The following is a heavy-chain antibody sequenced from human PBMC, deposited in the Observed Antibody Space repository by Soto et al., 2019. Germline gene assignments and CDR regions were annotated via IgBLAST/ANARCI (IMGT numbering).Heavy chain of an antibody. CDR3: ARASRNYYDSSGYLYYFDY. CDR2: IYSGGTT. J-gene: IGHJ4*02. V-gene: IGHV3-66*01. Sequence: GGSLRLSCAASGFTVSSNYMSWVRQAPGKGLEWVSVIYSGGTTYYADSVKGRFTISRDNSKNTLYLQMNSLRAEDTAVYYCARASRNYYDSSGYLYYFDYWGQGTLVTVSS. CDR1: GFTVSSNY. D-gene: IGHD3-22*01.